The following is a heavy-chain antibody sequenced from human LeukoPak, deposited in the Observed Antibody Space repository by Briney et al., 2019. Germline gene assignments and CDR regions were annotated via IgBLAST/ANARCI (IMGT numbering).Heavy chain of an antibody. CDR2: IYTSGST. D-gene: IGHD3-22*01. Sequence: SETLSLTCTVSDGSISSYYWSWIRQPAGKGLQWIGRIYTSGSTNYNPSLKSRVTMSVDTSKNQFSLKLTSVTAADTAVYYCARAYYDTSGYPGWYFDLWGRGTLVTVSS. CDR3: ARAYYDTSGYPGWYFDL. J-gene: IGHJ2*01. CDR1: DGSISSYY. V-gene: IGHV4-4*07.